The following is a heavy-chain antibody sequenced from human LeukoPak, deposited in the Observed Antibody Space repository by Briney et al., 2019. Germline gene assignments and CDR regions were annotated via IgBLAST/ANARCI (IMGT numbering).Heavy chain of an antibody. D-gene: IGHD6-13*01. J-gene: IGHJ5*02. Sequence: SVKVSCKASGGTFSSYAFSWVRQAPGQGLEWVGRIIPALEISHYAQKFQGRVTTTANISTSTAYMELSSLRSEDTAVYYCATSGYRSSWYSTRREDWFDPWDQGTLVTVSS. CDR2: IIPALEIS. CDR1: GGTFSSYA. CDR3: ATSGYRSSWYSTRREDWFDP. V-gene: IGHV1-69*04.